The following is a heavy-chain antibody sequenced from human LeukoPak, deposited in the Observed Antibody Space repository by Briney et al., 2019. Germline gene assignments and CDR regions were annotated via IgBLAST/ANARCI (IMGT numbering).Heavy chain of an antibody. CDR1: GFTFSDYY. CDR3: ARENAWGYFDF. Sequence: GGSLRLSCAASGFTFSDYYMSWIRQAPGKGLEWVSYISSSGSTIYYADSVKGRFTISRDNAQNSLYLQMNSLRAEDTAVYYCARENAWGYFDFWGQGTLVTVSS. D-gene: IGHD7-27*01. V-gene: IGHV3-11*04. CDR2: ISSSGSTI. J-gene: IGHJ4*02.